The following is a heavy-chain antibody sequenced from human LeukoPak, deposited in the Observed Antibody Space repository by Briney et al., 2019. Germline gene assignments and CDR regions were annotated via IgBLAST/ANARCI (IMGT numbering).Heavy chain of an antibody. D-gene: IGHD3-22*01. CDR2: ISSSSSYI. CDR3: ARAMEYYDSSGNFDY. Sequence: GGSLRLSCAASGFTFSSYSMNWVRQAPGKGLEWVSSISSSSSYIYYAGSVKGRFTISRDNAKNSLYLQMNSLRAEDTAVYYCARAMEYYDSSGNFDYWGQGTLVTVSS. CDR1: GFTFSSYS. V-gene: IGHV3-21*01. J-gene: IGHJ4*02.